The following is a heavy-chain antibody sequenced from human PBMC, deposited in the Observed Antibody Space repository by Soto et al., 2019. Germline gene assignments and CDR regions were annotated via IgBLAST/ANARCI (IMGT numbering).Heavy chain of an antibody. J-gene: IGHJ6*01. CDR1: SADTGRRCHN. Sequence: VPLSHTCTITSADTGRRCHNRGWIRKHTGKGLEGIGSMYYSGHSYYTPSLRSRATMSVDTSKNQLSLTLSSVTAADTAVYYCARQSLFFFFGVAITEIYPFCLEDDVTISAGM. CDR3: ARQSLFFFFGVAITEIYPFCLEDDVTISAGM. CDR2: MYYSGHS. D-gene: IGHD3-3*01. V-gene: IGHV4-39*01.